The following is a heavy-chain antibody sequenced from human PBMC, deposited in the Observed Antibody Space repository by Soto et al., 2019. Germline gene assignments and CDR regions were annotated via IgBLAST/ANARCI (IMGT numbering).Heavy chain of an antibody. D-gene: IGHD3-3*01. Sequence: GGSLRLSCAASGYTFSDYYMSWIRQAPGKGLEWISYIDTSGTKIYYADSVKGRFTITRDNANNSLYLEMNSLRDEDTAVYYCASHYDMWSGYLSPVDYWAQGTLVTVSS. V-gene: IGHV3-11*01. CDR2: IDTSGTKI. J-gene: IGHJ4*02. CDR1: GYTFSDYY. CDR3: ASHYDMWSGYLSPVDY.